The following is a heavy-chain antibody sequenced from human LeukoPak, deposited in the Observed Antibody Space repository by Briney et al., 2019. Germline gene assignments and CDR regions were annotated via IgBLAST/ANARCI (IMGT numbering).Heavy chain of an antibody. D-gene: IGHD1-26*01. CDR2: IPDDGNNK. CDR1: GFTFTNFA. J-gene: IGHJ4*02. V-gene: IGHV3-30*03. CDR3: ARGPRGSYSFDY. Sequence: GGSLRLSCAASGFTFTNFAMHWVRQAPGKGLEWVTVIPDDGNNKYFADSVKGRFTISRDNSKNTLYLQMNSLRAEDTAVYYCARGPRGSYSFDYWGQGTLVTVSS.